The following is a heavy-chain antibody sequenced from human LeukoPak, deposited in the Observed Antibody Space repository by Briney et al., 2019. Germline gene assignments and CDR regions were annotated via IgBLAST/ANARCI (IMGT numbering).Heavy chain of an antibody. CDR3: ARVGEVGTRSLYWYFAL. CDR2: ISSSSSTI. D-gene: IGHD4-23*01. J-gene: IGHJ2*01. CDR1: GFSFSSYS. V-gene: IGHV3-48*04. Sequence: QPGGSLRLSCAASGFSFSSYSMNWVRQAPGKGLEWVPYISSSSSTIYYADSVKGRFTISRDNAKNSLYLQMNSLRAEDTAVYYCARVGEVGTRSLYWYFALWGRGTLVTVSS.